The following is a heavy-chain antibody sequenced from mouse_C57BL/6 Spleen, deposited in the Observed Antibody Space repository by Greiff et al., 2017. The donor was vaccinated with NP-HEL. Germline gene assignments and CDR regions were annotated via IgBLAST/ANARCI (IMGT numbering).Heavy chain of an antibody. J-gene: IGHJ1*03. CDR1: GYAFRRSW. CDR2: IYPGDGDT. Sequence: VQLQQSGPELVKPGASVKISCKASGYAFRRSWMNWVKQRPGKGLEWIGRIYPGDGDTNYNGKFKGKATLTADKSSSTAYMQLSSLTSEDSAVYFCARWRDWYFDVWGTGTTVTVSS. V-gene: IGHV1-82*01. CDR3: ARWRDWYFDV.